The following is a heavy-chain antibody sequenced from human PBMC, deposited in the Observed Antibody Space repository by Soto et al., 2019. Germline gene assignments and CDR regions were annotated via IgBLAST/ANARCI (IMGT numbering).Heavy chain of an antibody. CDR3: ARGRASGSYYLLDY. Sequence: ASVKFSCKASGNTFTSYDINWVRQATGHGLEWMGWINPNSGNIGYAQKFQGRVTMTRDTAIRTAYMEVSRLRSDDTAVYYCARGRASGSYYLLDYWGQGTLVTVYS. D-gene: IGHD3-10*01. CDR1: GNTFTSYD. J-gene: IGHJ4*02. V-gene: IGHV1-8*01. CDR2: INPNSGNI.